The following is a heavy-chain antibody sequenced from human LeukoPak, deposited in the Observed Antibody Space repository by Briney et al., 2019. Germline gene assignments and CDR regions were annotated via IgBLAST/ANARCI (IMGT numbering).Heavy chain of an antibody. J-gene: IGHJ3*02. CDR1: GFTFSSYG. CDR3: AREQLVRGNAFDI. Sequence: GGSLRLSCAASGFTFSSYGMTWVRQAPGKGLEWVSVISGSGDSTYYADSVKGRFTISRDNSKNTLFLQMNSLRAEDTAVYYCAREQLVRGNAFDIWGQGTMVTVSS. CDR2: ISGSGDST. V-gene: IGHV3-23*01. D-gene: IGHD6-13*01.